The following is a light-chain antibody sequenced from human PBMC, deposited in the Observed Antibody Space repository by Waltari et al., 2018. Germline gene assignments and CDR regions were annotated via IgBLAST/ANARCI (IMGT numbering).Light chain of an antibody. Sequence: QSALTQPASVSGSAGQSITIFCTATSSDVGTYNYVSWYQQHPGKAPKLMIYDVTTRPSGISNRFSGSKSGNRASLTISGLQPEDEADYYCCSYTTSSTLVFGGGTKLTVL. J-gene: IGLJ2*01. CDR3: CSYTTSSTLV. V-gene: IGLV2-14*03. CDR2: DVT. CDR1: SSDVGTYNY.